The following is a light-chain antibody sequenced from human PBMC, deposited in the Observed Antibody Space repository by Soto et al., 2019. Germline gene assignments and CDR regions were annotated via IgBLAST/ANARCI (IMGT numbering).Light chain of an antibody. CDR1: QSINSW. V-gene: IGKV1-5*03. J-gene: IGKJ1*01. CDR3: QQYNKYWT. Sequence: DIQMTQSPSTLSASVGDSVTITCRASQSINSWLAWYQQKPGKAPKLLMYKASSLESGVPSRFSGSGSGTEFTLTISSLQPDDFATYYCQQYNKYWTFGQGTKVEIK. CDR2: KAS.